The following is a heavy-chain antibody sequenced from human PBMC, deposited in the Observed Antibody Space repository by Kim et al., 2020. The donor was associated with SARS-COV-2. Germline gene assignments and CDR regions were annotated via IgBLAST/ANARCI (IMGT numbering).Heavy chain of an antibody. J-gene: IGHJ3*02. V-gene: IGHV3-53*04. D-gene: IGHD3-16*02. Sequence: RTYYADSVKGRFTISRHNSKNTLYLQMNSLRAEDTAVYYCARIVSDAFDIWGQGTMVTVSS. CDR2: RT. CDR3: ARIVSDAFDI.